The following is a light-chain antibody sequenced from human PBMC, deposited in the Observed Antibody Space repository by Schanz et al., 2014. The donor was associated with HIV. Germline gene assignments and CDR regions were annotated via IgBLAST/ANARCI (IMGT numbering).Light chain of an antibody. CDR2: DVS. CDR1: SSDVGGYNY. CDR3: NSHAGSNTFL. V-gene: IGLV2-14*01. J-gene: IGLJ2*01. Sequence: QSALTQPASVSGSPGQSITISCTGTSSDVGGYNYVSWYQQHPGKAPKLMIFDVSNRPAGVSIRFSGSKSGLTASLTVSGLHAEDEADYYCNSHAGSNTFLFGGGTQLTVL.